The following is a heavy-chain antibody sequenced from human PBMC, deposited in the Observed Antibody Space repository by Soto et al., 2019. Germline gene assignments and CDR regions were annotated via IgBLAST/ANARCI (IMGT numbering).Heavy chain of an antibody. D-gene: IGHD4-17*01. V-gene: IGHV4-61*08. J-gene: IGHJ3*01. CDR1: GGSISSGGYY. CDR3: ARDLDYGGNSEASDV. CDR2: IYYSGST. Sequence: TSETLSLTCTVSGGSISSGGYYWSWIRQPPGKGLEWIGYIYYSGSTDYDPSLKSRVTISVDTSKNQFSLKLSSVTAADTAVYYCARDLDYGGNSEASDVWGQGTMVTVSS.